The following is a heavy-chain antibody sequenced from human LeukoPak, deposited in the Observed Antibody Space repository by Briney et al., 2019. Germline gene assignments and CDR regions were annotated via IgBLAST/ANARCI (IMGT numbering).Heavy chain of an antibody. Sequence: PGGSLRLSCAASGFTFSSYAMSWVRQAPGKGLEWASAISGSGGSTYYADSVKGRFTISRDNSNNMLYLQMNSLRTDDTAVYFCAKFVISRIAAVDSWGQGTLVIVSS. CDR2: ISGSGGST. CDR1: GFTFSSYA. D-gene: IGHD6-13*01. J-gene: IGHJ4*02. CDR3: AKFVISRIAAVDS. V-gene: IGHV3-23*01.